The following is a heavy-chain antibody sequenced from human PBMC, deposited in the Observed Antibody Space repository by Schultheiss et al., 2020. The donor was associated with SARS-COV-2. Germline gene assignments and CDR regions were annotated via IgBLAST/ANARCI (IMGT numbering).Heavy chain of an antibody. V-gene: IGHV3-15*07. CDR2: IKSKANDGTT. Sequence: GGSLRLSCAASGFTFSNAWMNWVRQAPGKGLEWVGRIKSKANDGTTDYAAPVKGRFTISRDDSKNTLYLQMNSLKTEDTAVYYCARDTERSVYWGQGTLVTVSS. D-gene: IGHD1-1*01. CDR1: GFTFSNAW. J-gene: IGHJ4*02. CDR3: ARDTERSVY.